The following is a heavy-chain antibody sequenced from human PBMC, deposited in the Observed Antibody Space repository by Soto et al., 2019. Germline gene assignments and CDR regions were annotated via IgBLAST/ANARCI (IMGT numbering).Heavy chain of an antibody. V-gene: IGHV3-7*01. CDR1: GFTFSSYW. CDR3: ARGIAARPAPCDY. Sequence: EVQLVESGGGLVQPGGSLRLSCAASGFTFSSYWMSWVRQAPGKGVEWVANINEDGSEKYLVDSVKGRFTISRDNAKNSLFLQMNSLRAEDTAVYYCARGIAARPAPCDYWGQGTLVTVSS. D-gene: IGHD6-25*01. CDR2: INEDGSEK. J-gene: IGHJ4*02.